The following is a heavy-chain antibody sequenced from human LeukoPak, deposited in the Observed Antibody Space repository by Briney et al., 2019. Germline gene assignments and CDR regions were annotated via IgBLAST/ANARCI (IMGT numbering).Heavy chain of an antibody. CDR1: GVSISSYY. Sequence: SETLSLTCTVSGVSISSYYWSWIRQPPGKGLEWIGYIYYSGSTNYNPSLKSRVTISVDTSKNQFSLKLSSVTAADTAVYYCARGSGGYDRFDYWGQGTLVTVSS. D-gene: IGHD5-12*01. J-gene: IGHJ4*02. V-gene: IGHV4-59*01. CDR2: IYYSGST. CDR3: ARGSGGYDRFDY.